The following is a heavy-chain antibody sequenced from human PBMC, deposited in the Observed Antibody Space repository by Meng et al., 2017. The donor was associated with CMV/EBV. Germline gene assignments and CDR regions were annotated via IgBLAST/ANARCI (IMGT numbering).Heavy chain of an antibody. D-gene: IGHD3-22*01. Sequence: ESLKISCPVSGGSISSYYWSWIRQPPGKGLEWIGYIYYSGSTNYNPSLKSRVTISVDTSKNQFSLKLSSVTAADTAVYYCARGLRNYYDSSGPAYYFDYWGQGTLVTVSS. J-gene: IGHJ4*02. CDR2: IYYSGST. CDR1: GGSISSYY. CDR3: ARGLRNYYDSSGPAYYFDY. V-gene: IGHV4-59*01.